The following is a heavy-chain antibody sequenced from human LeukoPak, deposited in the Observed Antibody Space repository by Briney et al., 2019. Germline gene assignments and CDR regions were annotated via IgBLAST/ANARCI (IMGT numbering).Heavy chain of an antibody. CDR3: ARVQGSWYEGFDY. D-gene: IGHD6-13*01. CDR1: GFTFSSYA. CDR2: ISYDGSNK. Sequence: GGSLRLSCAASGFTFSSYAMHWVRQAPGKGLEWVAVISYDGSNKYYADSVKGRFTISRDNSKNTLYLQMNSLRAEDTAVYYCARVQGSWYEGFDYWGQGTLVTVSS. J-gene: IGHJ4*02. V-gene: IGHV3-30-3*01.